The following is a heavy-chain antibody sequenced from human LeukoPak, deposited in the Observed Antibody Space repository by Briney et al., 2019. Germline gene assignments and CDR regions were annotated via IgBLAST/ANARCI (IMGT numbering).Heavy chain of an antibody. CDR2: ISYDGSNK. V-gene: IGHV3-30*04. CDR3: ARNYYYGSGVLDSLDY. Sequence: GRSLRLSCAASGFTFSSYAMHWVRQAPGKGLEWVAVISYDGSNKYYADSVKGRFTISRDNSKNTLYLQMNSLRAEDTAVYYCARNYYYGSGVLDSLDYWGQGTPVTVSS. CDR1: GFTFSSYA. J-gene: IGHJ4*02. D-gene: IGHD3-10*01.